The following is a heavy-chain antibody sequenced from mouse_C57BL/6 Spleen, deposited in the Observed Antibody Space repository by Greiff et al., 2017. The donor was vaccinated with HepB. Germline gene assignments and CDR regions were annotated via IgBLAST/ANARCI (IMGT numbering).Heavy chain of an antibody. J-gene: IGHJ2*01. V-gene: IGHV1-69*01. CDR1: GYTFTSYW. CDR3: ASSYFDY. CDR2: IDPSDSYT. Sequence: QVQLQQSGAELVMPGASVKLSCKASGYTFTSYWMHWVKQRPGQGLEWIGEIDPSDSYTNYNQKFKGKSTLTVDKSSSTAYMQLSSLTSEDSAVYYCASSYFDYWGQGTTLTVSS.